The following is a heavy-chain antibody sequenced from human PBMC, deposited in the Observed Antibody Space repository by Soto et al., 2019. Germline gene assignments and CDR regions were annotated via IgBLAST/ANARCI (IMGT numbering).Heavy chain of an antibody. J-gene: IGHJ4*02. CDR3: AHMVGTTPQFDS. Sequence: QITLKESGPTLVKPTQTLTLTCTFSGFSISTSGVGVGWIRQPPGKALEWLALIYWDDDRRYSPSLKSRLTSXKXNSKNQVVLRMTNMDPVDTATYYCAHMVGTTPQFDSWGQGTLVTLSS. D-gene: IGHD1-26*01. CDR1: GFSISTSGVG. CDR2: IYWDDDR. V-gene: IGHV2-5*02.